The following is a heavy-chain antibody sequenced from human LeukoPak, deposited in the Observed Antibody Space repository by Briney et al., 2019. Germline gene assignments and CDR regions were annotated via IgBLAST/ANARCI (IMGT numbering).Heavy chain of an antibody. CDR2: INHSGST. CDR3: ARGRWRGSFDY. Sequence: SETLSLTCTVYGGSFSGYYWSWIRQPPGKGLEWIGEINHSGSTNYNPSLKSRVTISVDTSKNQFSLKLSSVTAADTAVYYCARGRWRGSFDYWGQGTLVTVSS. CDR1: GGSFSGYY. D-gene: IGHD4-23*01. J-gene: IGHJ4*02. V-gene: IGHV4-34*01.